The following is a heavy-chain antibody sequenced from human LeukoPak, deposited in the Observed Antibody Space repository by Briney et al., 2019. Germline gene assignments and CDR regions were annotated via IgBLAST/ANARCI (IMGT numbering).Heavy chain of an antibody. CDR1: RFTFSSYA. J-gene: IGHJ5*02. D-gene: IGHD3-10*01. CDR3: AKDGTREGSGSYYTA. V-gene: IGHV3-23*01. CDR2: ISGSGGST. Sequence: GGSLRLSCAASRFTFSSYAMSWVPQAPGKGLEWVSAISGSGGSTYYADSVKGRFTISRDNSKNSLYLQMNSMRTEDTALYYCAKDGTREGSGSYYTAWGQGTLVTVSS.